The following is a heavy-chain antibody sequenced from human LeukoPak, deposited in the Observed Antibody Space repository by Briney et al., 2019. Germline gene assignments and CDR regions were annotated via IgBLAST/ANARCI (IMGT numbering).Heavy chain of an antibody. CDR3: AKDGYYYDSGGFYVDY. CDR1: GFPFSDHY. CDR2: ISSSGGTT. D-gene: IGHD3-22*01. V-gene: IGHV3-23*01. Sequence: GGSLRLSCAASGFPFSDHYMIWIRQAPGKGLEWVSTISSSGGTTYYADSVKGRFTISRDNSKDTLYLQMNSLRVEDTAVYYCAKDGYYYDSGGFYVDYWGQGTLVTVSS. J-gene: IGHJ4*02.